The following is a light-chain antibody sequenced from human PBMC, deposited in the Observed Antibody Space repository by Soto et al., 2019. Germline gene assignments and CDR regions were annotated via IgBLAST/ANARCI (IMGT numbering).Light chain of an antibody. V-gene: IGKV3-20*01. J-gene: IGKJ3*01. CDR2: GAS. Sequence: EIVLTQSPGTLSLSPGERATLSCRASQSVSSSYLAWYQQKPGQAPRLLIYGASSRATGIPDRFSGSGSGTDFTLTISRLEPDECVVYYCLQYGCSPPFTFGPVTEVDI. CDR3: LQYGCSPPFT. CDR1: QSVSSSY.